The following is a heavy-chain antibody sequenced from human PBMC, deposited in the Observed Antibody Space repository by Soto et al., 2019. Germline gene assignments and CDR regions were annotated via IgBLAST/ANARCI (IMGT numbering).Heavy chain of an antibody. V-gene: IGHV3-13*01. CDR2: IGTAGDT. Sequence: GKGLACVSAIGTAGDTYYPGSVKGRFTISRENAKNSLYLQMNSLRAEDTAVYYCATACGGDCCYLHYWCPG. D-gene: IGHD2-21*02. CDR3: ATACGGDCCYLHY. J-gene: IGHJ4*02.